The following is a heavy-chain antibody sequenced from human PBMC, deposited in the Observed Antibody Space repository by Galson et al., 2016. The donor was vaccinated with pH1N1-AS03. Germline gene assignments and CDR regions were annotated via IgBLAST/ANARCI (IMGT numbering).Heavy chain of an antibody. CDR2: ISGYNGKT. Sequence: SVKVSCKAFGYTFSSYGMSWVRQAPGQGLEWMGWISGYNGKTDYAQSLQGRATLTTDTSTNTAYLELRSLRSDDTAIYYCARCRYYDSNFDIWGQGTQVTVSS. CDR3: ARCRYYDSNFDI. V-gene: IGHV1-18*04. D-gene: IGHD3-22*01. J-gene: IGHJ5*02. CDR1: GYTFSSYG.